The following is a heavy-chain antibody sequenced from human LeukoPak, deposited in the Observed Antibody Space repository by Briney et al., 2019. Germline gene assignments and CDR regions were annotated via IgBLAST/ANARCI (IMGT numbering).Heavy chain of an antibody. CDR2: IYPGDSDT. CDR1: GYSFTSYW. Sequence: GEALKISCKGSGYSFTSYWIGWVRQMPGNGLEWKGIIYPGDSDTRYSPSFQGQVTISADKSISTAYLQWSSLKASDTAMYYCARIYSSGWYDYWGQGTLVTVSS. CDR3: ARIYSSGWYDY. J-gene: IGHJ4*02. V-gene: IGHV5-51*01. D-gene: IGHD6-19*01.